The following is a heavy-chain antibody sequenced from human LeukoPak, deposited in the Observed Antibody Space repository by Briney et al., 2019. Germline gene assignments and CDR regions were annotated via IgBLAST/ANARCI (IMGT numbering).Heavy chain of an antibody. V-gene: IGHV3-30*04. CDR3: ARDSYYYGSGSYLVSDY. Sequence: GRSLRLSCAASGFTFSSYAMHWVRQAPGKGLEWVAVILYDGSNKYYADSVKGRFTISRDNSKNTLYLQMNSLRAEDTAVYYCARDSYYYGSGSYLVSDYWGQGTLVTVSS. CDR2: ILYDGSNK. J-gene: IGHJ4*02. D-gene: IGHD3-10*01. CDR1: GFTFSSYA.